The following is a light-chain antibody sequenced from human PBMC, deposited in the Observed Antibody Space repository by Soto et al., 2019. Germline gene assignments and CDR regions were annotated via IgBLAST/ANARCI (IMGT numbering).Light chain of an antibody. CDR2: DAS. CDR1: QSVRSY. Sequence: EIVLTQSPATLSLSPGERATLSCRASQSVRSYLAWYQQKPGQAPRLLIYDASNRAPGIPARFSGSGSGTDVTLTISSLDPEDFAVYYGQQRSDWPSTFGGGTKVEIK. V-gene: IGKV3-11*01. J-gene: IGKJ4*01. CDR3: QQRSDWPST.